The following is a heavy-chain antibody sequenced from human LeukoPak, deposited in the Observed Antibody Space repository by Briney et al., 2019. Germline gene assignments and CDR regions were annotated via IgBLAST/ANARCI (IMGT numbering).Heavy chain of an antibody. CDR3: AKDSAYSSGWTTGYYYYYYMDV. V-gene: IGHV3-30*18. D-gene: IGHD6-19*01. Sequence: GGSLRLSCAASGFTFSSYGMHWVRQAPGKVLEWVAVISYDGSNKYYADSVKGRFTISRDNSKNTLYLQMNSLRAEDTAVYYCAKDSAYSSGWTTGYYYYYYMDVWGKGTTVTVSS. J-gene: IGHJ6*03. CDR2: ISYDGSNK. CDR1: GFTFSSYG.